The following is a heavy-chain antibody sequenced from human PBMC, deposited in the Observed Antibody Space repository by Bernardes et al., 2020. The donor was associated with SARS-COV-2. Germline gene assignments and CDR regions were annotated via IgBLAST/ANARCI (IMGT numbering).Heavy chain of an antibody. CDR3: ARSAGMDV. CDR1: GFVFSDYC. J-gene: IGHJ6*02. CDR2: IKRDGSET. V-gene: IGHV3-7*03. Sequence: GGSLRLSCAGSGFVFSDYCMTWVRQAPVQGLEWVANIKRDGSETYYVDSVKGRFTISRDNAKNLVFLQMNSLRAEDTAVFYCARSAGMDVWGQGTMVTVSS.